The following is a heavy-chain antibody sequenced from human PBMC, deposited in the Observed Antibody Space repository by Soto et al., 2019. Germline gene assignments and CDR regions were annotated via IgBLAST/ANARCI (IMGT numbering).Heavy chain of an antibody. J-gene: IGHJ6*02. Sequence: GGSLRLSCGDSGLLFSTYAMHWVRQAPGKGLEWVASISNDGLNTHYAESVKGRFTISRDNSKDTLYLQMNSLRVEDTAVYFCAKEDSGYAYYYYGMDVWGQGTTVTSP. CDR1: GLLFSTYA. CDR2: ISNDGLNT. D-gene: IGHD5-12*01. CDR3: AKEDSGYAYYYYGMDV. V-gene: IGHV3-30*18.